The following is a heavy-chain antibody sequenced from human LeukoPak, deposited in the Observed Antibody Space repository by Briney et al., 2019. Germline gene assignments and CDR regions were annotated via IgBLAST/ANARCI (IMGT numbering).Heavy chain of an antibody. Sequence: ESGESLRLSCAAAGFTFSSYAMSWVRQAPGKGLEWVSAISGSGGSTYYADSVKGRFTISRDNSKNTLYLQMNSLRAEDTAVYYCATRLLVVIANNCFDPRGQGTLVTVSS. V-gene: IGHV3-23*01. D-gene: IGHD2-21*01. CDR3: ATRLLVVIANNCFDP. CDR1: GFTFSSYA. J-gene: IGHJ5*02. CDR2: ISGSGGST.